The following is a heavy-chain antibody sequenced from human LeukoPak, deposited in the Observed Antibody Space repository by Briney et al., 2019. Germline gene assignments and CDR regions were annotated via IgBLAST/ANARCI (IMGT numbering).Heavy chain of an antibody. CDR1: GFTFSSYA. Sequence: PRRSLRLSCAASGFTFSSYAMYWVRQAPGKGLGWVAVISYDGSNKDAADSVKGRFTISRDNSKSTLYLQMNSLRAEDTAEYYCARGIVGATRWYFDLWGRGTLVTVSS. CDR3: ARGIVGATRWYFDL. D-gene: IGHD1-26*01. CDR2: ISYDGSNK. J-gene: IGHJ2*01. V-gene: IGHV3-30*04.